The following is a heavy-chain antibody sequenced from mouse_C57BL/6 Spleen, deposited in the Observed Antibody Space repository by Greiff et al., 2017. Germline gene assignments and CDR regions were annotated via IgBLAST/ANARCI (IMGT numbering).Heavy chain of an antibody. J-gene: IGHJ3*01. CDR1: GYTFTSYW. CDR3: ARRGQLNGFAY. D-gene: IGHD3-2*02. CDR2: IDPSDSYT. V-gene: IGHV1-69*01. Sequence: QVQLQQSGAELVMPGASVKLSCKASGYTFTSYWMHWVKQRPGQGLEWIGEIDPSDSYTNYNQKFKGKSTLTVDKSSSTAYMQLSSLTSEDSAVYYCARRGQLNGFAYWGQGTLVTVSA.